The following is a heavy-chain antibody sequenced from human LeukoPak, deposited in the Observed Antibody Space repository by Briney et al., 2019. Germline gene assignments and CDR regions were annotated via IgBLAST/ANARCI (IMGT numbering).Heavy chain of an antibody. J-gene: IGHJ4*02. CDR1: GFTVSTNY. V-gene: IGHV3-66*01. CDR3: ARGFRSVTTWGYFDY. Sequence: GGSLRLSCAASGFTVSTNYMSWVRQAPGKGLEWVSLIYSGGGTYYADSVKGRFTISRGNSRNTLSLQMNSLGVDDTAVYYCARGFRSVTTWGYFDYWGQGALVTVSS. CDR2: IYSGGGT. D-gene: IGHD4-17*01.